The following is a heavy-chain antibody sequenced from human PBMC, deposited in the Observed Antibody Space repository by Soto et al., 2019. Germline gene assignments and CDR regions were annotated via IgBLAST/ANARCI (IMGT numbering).Heavy chain of an antibody. Sequence: EVQLLESGGGLVQPGGSLRLSCAASGFTFSSYAMSWVRQAPGKGLEWVSAISGSGGSTYYADSVKGRFTISRDNSKNTLDLQMNSLRAEDTAVYYCAKMGGIVVVVAATQDYWGQGTLVTVSS. J-gene: IGHJ4*02. CDR1: GFTFSSYA. CDR2: ISGSGGST. CDR3: AKMGGIVVVVAATQDY. D-gene: IGHD2-15*01. V-gene: IGHV3-23*01.